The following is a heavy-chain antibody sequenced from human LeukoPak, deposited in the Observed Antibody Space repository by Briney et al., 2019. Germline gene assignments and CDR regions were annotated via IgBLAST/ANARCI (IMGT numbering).Heavy chain of an antibody. V-gene: IGHV5-51*01. Sequence: GEPLKISCQGSGYSFTSYWIAWVRQMPGKGLEWMGIIYPGDSDTRYSPSFQGQVTISADKSISTAYLQWSSLKASDTAMYYCARLLHYDSSGYYYLDYWGRGTLVTVSS. CDR1: GYSFTSYW. J-gene: IGHJ4*02. CDR2: IYPGDSDT. CDR3: ARLLHYDSSGYYYLDY. D-gene: IGHD3-22*01.